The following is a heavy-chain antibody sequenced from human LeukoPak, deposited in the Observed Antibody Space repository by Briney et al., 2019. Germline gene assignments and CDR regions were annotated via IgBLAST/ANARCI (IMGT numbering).Heavy chain of an antibody. CDR3: ARVSYYDSSGYLLGDYYYYYMDV. CDR1: GFTVSSNY. CDR2: IYSGGST. Sequence: GGSLRLSCAASGFTVSSNYMSWVRQAPGKGLEWVSVIYSGGSTYYADSVKGRFTISRDNAKNSLYLQMNSLRAEDTAVYYCARVSYYDSSGYLLGDYYYYYMDVWGKGTTVTVSS. D-gene: IGHD3-22*01. J-gene: IGHJ6*03. V-gene: IGHV3-66*01.